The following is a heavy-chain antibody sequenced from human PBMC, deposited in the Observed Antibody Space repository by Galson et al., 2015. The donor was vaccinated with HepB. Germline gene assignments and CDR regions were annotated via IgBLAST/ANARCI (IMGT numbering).Heavy chain of an antibody. Sequence: VKVSCKASGYTFTSYAMHWVRQAPGQRLEWMGWINAGNGNTKYSQKFQGRVTITRDTSASTAYMELSSLRSEDTAVYYCARVAISIWASDPWGQGTLVTVSS. CDR3: ARVAISIWASDP. V-gene: IGHV1-3*01. J-gene: IGHJ5*02. CDR1: GYTFTSYA. D-gene: IGHD3-3*02. CDR2: INAGNGNT.